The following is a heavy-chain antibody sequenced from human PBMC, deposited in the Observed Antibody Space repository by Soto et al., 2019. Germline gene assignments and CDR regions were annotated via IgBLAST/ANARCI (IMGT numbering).Heavy chain of an antibody. V-gene: IGHV1-69*13. CDR1: GGTFSSYA. CDR3: ARDLYGSGSYYPYQEFDAFDI. J-gene: IGHJ3*02. D-gene: IGHD3-10*01. Sequence: SVKVSCKASGGTFSSYAISWVRQAPGQGLEWMGGIIPIFGTANYAHKFQGRVTITADESTSTAYMELSSLRSEDTAVYYCARDLYGSGSYYPYQEFDAFDIWGQGTMVTVSS. CDR2: IIPIFGTA.